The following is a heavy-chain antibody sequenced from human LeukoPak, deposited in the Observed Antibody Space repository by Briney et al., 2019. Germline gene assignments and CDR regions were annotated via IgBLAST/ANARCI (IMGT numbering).Heavy chain of an antibody. CDR3: ARDPCHGALDY. CDR2: IKQDGTEE. D-gene: IGHD2-2*01. V-gene: IGHV3-7*03. Sequence: GGSLRLSCVASGFTFSSSWMSWVRRAPGKGLEWVANIKQDGTEEYYVDSVRGRFSISKDNAKNSLYLQMNSLRAENTAVYYCARDPCHGALDYWGQGALVTVSS. CDR1: GFTFSSSW. J-gene: IGHJ4*02.